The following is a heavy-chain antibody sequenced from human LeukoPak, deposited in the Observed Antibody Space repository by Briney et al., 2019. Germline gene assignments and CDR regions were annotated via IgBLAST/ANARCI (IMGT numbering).Heavy chain of an antibody. D-gene: IGHD4-17*01. CDR3: AREDPYGDLNMDV. CDR1: GFRFSSYA. V-gene: IGHV3-23*01. CDR2: ISGSDDNA. J-gene: IGHJ6*02. Sequence: GGSLRLSCATSGFRFSSYAMSWVRQAPGKGLEWVSVISGSDDNAYYGDSMKGRFIISRDNAKNSLYLQMNSLRAEDTAVYYCAREDPYGDLNMDVWGQGTTVTVSS.